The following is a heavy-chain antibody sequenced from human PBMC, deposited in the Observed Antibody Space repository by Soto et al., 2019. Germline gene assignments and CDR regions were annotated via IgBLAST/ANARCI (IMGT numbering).Heavy chain of an antibody. CDR1: GFTFSSYW. V-gene: IGHV3-30*18. J-gene: IGHJ6*02. CDR3: AKTLRFLELALDYYYGMDV. CDR2: ISDDGSDK. D-gene: IGHD3-3*01. Sequence: PGGSLRLSCAASGFTFSSYWMHWVRQAPGKGLEWVALISDDGSDKDYADSVKGRFTISRDNSQNTLYLQMNSLRPEDTAVYYCAKTLRFLELALDYYYGMDVWGLGTTVTVSS.